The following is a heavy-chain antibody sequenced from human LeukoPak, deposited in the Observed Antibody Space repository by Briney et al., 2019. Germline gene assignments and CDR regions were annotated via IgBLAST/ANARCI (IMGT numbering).Heavy chain of an antibody. CDR1: GYTFTSYD. V-gene: IGHV1-8*01. J-gene: IGHJ4*02. CDR2: MNPNSGNT. Sequence: ASVKVSCKASGYTFTSYDINWVRQATGQGLEWMGWMNPNSGNTGYAQKFQGRVTMTRNTSISTAYMELSSLRSEDTAVYHCARGRRVTIFGVVIQYYFDYWGQGTLVTVSS. CDR3: ARGRRVTIFGVVIQYYFDY. D-gene: IGHD3-3*01.